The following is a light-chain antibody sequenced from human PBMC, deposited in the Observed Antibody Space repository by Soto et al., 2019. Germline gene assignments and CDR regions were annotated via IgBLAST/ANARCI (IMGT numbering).Light chain of an antibody. V-gene: IGKV1-9*01. J-gene: IGKJ4*01. CDR2: EES. Sequence: DIHLTQSPSSLSASVGDRVTITCRASQAITNNLAWYQQKPGNPPRLLIYEESTLHSVVPSRFSGRKVGTQFILTIDSLQPEDFATYYCQQVKSYPRTFGGGTKVEIK. CDR3: QQVKSYPRT. CDR1: QAITNN.